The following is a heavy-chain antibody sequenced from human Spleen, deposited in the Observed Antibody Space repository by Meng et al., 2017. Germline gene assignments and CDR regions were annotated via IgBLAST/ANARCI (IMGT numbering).Heavy chain of an antibody. CDR1: GFTFSGYS. D-gene: IGHD2/OR15-2a*01. CDR3: AKKFSMTISGHDTFDI. J-gene: IGHJ3*02. V-gene: IGHV3-23*01. CDR2: ISGSGGGT. Sequence: GESLKISCAASGFTFSGYSMNWVRQAPGKGLEWVSGISGSGGGTYYADSVKGRFTISRDNSKDTLYLQMNSLRAEDTAVYYCAKKFSMTISGHDTFDIWGQGTLVTVSS.